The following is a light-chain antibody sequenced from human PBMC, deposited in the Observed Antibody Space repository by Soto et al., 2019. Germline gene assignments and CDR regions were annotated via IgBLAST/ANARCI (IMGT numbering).Light chain of an antibody. CDR2: DVI. CDR3: SSYTSSSTYV. V-gene: IGLV2-14*03. J-gene: IGLJ1*01. Sequence: QSALTQPASVSGSPGQSITISCTGTSSDVGGYNYVSWYQLHPSKAPKLMIYDVINRPSGVSNRFSGSKSGNTASLTISGLQAEDEADYYCSSYTSSSTYVFGAGTKVTVL. CDR1: SSDVGGYNY.